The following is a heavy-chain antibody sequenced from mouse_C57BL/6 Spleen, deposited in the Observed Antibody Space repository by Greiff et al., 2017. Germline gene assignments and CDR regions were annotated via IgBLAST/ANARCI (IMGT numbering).Heavy chain of an antibody. D-gene: IGHD2-5*01. Sequence: VQLKESGPGLVKPSQSLSLTCSVTGYSITSGYYWNWLRQFPGNKLEWMGYISYDGSNNYNPSLKNRISITRDTSKNQFFLKLNSVTTEDTATYYCAREGDYYSNFFDYWGQGTTLTVSS. J-gene: IGHJ2*01. V-gene: IGHV3-6*01. CDR1: GYSITSGYY. CDR2: ISYDGSN. CDR3: AREGDYYSNFFDY.